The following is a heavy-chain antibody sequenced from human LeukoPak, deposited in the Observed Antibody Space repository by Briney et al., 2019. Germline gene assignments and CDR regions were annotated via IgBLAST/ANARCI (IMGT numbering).Heavy chain of an antibody. V-gene: IGHV1-18*01. CDR2: ISAYNGNT. D-gene: IGHD4-17*01. Sequence: ASVKVSCKASGYTFTSYGISWVRQAPGQGLEWMGWISAYNGNTNYAQKLQCRVTMTTDTSTSTAYMELRSLRSDDTAVYYCARGLGMRVTTPFDYWGQGTLVTVSS. CDR3: ARGLGMRVTTPFDY. CDR1: GYTFTSYG. J-gene: IGHJ4*02.